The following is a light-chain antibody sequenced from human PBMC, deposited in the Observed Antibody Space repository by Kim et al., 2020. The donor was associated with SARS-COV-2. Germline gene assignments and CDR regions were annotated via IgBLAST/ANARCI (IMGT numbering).Light chain of an antibody. Sequence: YVSWYQQHPGKVPKLLIYDVTKRPSGVSDRFSGSKSAHTASLTISGLQAEDEAYYYCSSYRNSKTLVVFGGGTKVTVL. CDR1: Y. CDR2: DVT. J-gene: IGLJ2*01. V-gene: IGLV2-14*03. CDR3: SSYRNSKTLVV.